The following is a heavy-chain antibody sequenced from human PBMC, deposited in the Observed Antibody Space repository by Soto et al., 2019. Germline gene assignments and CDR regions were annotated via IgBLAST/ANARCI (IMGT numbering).Heavy chain of an antibody. CDR2: ISGSGGST. CDR3: AKYNTYYDILTVYYLVGYWVI. CDR1: GFTFSSYA. Sequence: PGGSLRLSSAASGFTFSSYAMSWVRQAPGKGLEWVSAISGSGGSTYYADSVKGRFTISRDNSKNTLYLQMNSLRAEDTAVYYCAKYNTYYDILTVYYLVGYWVIWGQGTMVTVS. J-gene: IGHJ3*02. V-gene: IGHV3-23*01. D-gene: IGHD3-9*01.